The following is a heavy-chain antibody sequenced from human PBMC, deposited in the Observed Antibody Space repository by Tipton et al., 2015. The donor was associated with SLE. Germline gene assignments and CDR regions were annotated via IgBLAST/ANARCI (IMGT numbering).Heavy chain of an antibody. V-gene: IGHV4-59*11. CDR1: GDSFSNHF. J-gene: IGHJ6*03. CDR2: MYRSGTT. D-gene: IGHD1-26*01. Sequence: GLVKPSETLSLTCTVSGDSFSNHFWSWIRQPPGKGLEWIGYMYRSGTTKYNPSLKSRVTISVDTSKSQFSLKLTSATAADTAVYYCARGGLGVSYYYYMDVWGQGTLVTVSS. CDR3: ARGGLGVSYYYYMDV.